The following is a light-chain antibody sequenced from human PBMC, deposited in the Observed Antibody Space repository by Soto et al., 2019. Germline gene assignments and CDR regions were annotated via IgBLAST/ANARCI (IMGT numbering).Light chain of an antibody. CDR2: EVS. CDR3: SSYTSSSTLRV. J-gene: IGLJ2*01. V-gene: IGLV2-14*01. CDR1: SSDVGGYNY. Sequence: QSALTQPASVSGSPGQSITISCTGTSSDVGGYNYVSWYQQHPGKAPKLMIYEVSNRPSGVSHRFSGSKSGNTASLTISGLQAEDEADYYGSSYTSSSTLRVFGGGTKLTVL.